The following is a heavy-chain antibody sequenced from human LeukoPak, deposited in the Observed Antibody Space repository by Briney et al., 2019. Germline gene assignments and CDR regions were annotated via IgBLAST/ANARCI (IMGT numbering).Heavy chain of an antibody. CDR1: GGSISSSSW. J-gene: IGHJ4*02. CDR2: IYHSGST. D-gene: IGHD6-19*01. V-gene: IGHV4-4*02. Sequence: PSGTLSLTCAVSGGSISSSSWWSWVRQPPGKGLEWIGEIYHSGSTNYNPSLKSRVTLSVDKPKNQFSLKLSSVTAADAAVYYCARGLTVAGRGFLDCWGQGTLVTVSS. CDR3: ARGLTVAGRGFLDC.